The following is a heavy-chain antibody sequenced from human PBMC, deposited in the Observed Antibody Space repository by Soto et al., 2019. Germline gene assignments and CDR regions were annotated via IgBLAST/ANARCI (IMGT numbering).Heavy chain of an antibody. V-gene: IGHV1-69*01. J-gene: IGHJ4*02. D-gene: IGHD6-13*01. CDR1: GGTFSSYA. CDR3: ARRGPIAAAETYFDY. CDR2: IIPIFGTA. Sequence: QVQLVQSGAEVKKPGSSVKVSCKASGGTFSSYAISWVRQAPGQGLEWMGGIIPIFGTANYAQKFQGGVTITADESTSTAYMELSSLRSEDTAVYYCARRGPIAAAETYFDYWGQGTLVTVSS.